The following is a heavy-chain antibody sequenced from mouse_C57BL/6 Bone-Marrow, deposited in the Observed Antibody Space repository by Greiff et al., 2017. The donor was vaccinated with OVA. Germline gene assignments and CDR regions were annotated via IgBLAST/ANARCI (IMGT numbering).Heavy chain of an antibody. V-gene: IGHV5-6*01. CDR2: ISSGGSYT. Sequence: EVKLVESGGDLVKPGGSLKLSCAASGFTFSSYGMSWVRQTPDKRLEWVATISSGGSYTYYPDSVKGRFTISRDNAKNTLYLQMSSLKSEDTAMYYCARQPVVALYAMDYWGQGTSVTVSS. CDR1: GFTFSSYG. D-gene: IGHD1-1*01. CDR3: ARQPVVALYAMDY. J-gene: IGHJ4*01.